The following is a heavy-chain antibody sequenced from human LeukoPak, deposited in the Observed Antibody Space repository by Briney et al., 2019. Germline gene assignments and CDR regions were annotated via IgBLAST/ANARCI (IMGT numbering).Heavy chain of an antibody. D-gene: IGHD4-17*01. CDR2: INCNSGGT. Sequence: ASVKVSCKASGYTFTGYYLQWVRQAPGQGLEWMGWINCNSGGTNYAQKFQGRVTMTRDTSISTVYMELSRLIFDDTAVYYCARDKATVTTPYFDYWGQGTQVTVSS. CDR3: ARDKATVTTPYFDY. CDR1: GYTFTGYY. J-gene: IGHJ4*02. V-gene: IGHV1-2*02.